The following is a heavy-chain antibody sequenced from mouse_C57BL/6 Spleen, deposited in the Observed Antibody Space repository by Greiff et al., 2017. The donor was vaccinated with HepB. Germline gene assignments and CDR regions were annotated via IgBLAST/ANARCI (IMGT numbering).Heavy chain of an antibody. V-gene: IGHV5-12*01. Sequence: EVQRVESGGGLVQPGGSLKLSCAASGFTFSDYYMYWVRQTPEKRLEWVAYISNGGGSTYYPDTVKGRFTISRDNAKNTLYLQMSRLKSEDTAMYYCARQGYGNYEEDYWGQGTTLTVSS. D-gene: IGHD2-1*01. CDR3: ARQGYGNYEEDY. J-gene: IGHJ2*01. CDR2: ISNGGGST. CDR1: GFTFSDYY.